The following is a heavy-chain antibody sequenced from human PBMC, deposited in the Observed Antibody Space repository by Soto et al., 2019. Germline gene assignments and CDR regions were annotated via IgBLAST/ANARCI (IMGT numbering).Heavy chain of an antibody. CDR2: ISYDGSNK. V-gene: IGHV3-30*18. J-gene: IGHJ6*02. D-gene: IGHD6-13*01. Sequence: GGSLRLSCAASGFTFSSYGMHWVRQAPGKGLEWVAVISYDGSNKYYADSVKGRFTISRDNSKNTLYLQMNSLRAEDTAVYYCAKDHFRGKYSSSRQGYYYYGMDVWGQGTTVTVSS. CDR1: GFTFSSYG. CDR3: AKDHFRGKYSSSRQGYYYYGMDV.